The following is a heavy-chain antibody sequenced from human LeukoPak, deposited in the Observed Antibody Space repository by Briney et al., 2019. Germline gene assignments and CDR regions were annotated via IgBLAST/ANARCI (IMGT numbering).Heavy chain of an antibody. J-gene: IGHJ4*02. CDR2: IQSDSGDT. V-gene: IGHV1-2*06. Sequence: DSVKVSCKTTGYTFTGYHLHWVRQAPGQGLEWMARIQSDSGDTNYAQKFQGRVTVTRDKFTRTSYIEVDRLSSDDTAVYYCARDLTGDLYTFFDYWGQGTLVTVSS. D-gene: IGHD3-16*02. CDR1: GYTFTGYH. CDR3: ARDLTGDLYTFFDY.